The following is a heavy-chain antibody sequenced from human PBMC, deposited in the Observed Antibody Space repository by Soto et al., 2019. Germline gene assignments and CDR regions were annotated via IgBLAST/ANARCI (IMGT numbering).Heavy chain of an antibody. CDR2: IDPSDSYT. CDR3: ARTPYCSGGSCYSQGFDYYDSSGYYLPDY. D-gene: IGHD3-22*01. Sequence: PGESLKISCTGSGYSFPSYWIGWVLQMPGKGLDWRGRIDPSDSYTNYSPSFQGHVTISADKSISTAYLQWSSLKASDTAMYYCARTPYCSGGSCYSQGFDYYDSSGYYLPDYWGQGTLVTVYS. V-gene: IGHV5-10-1*01. CDR1: GYSFPSYW. J-gene: IGHJ4*02.